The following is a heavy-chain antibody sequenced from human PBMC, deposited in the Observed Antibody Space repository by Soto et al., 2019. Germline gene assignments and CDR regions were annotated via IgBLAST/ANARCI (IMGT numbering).Heavy chain of an antibody. CDR1: GGSVRSGNHF. J-gene: IGHJ6*02. CDR2: MYYTGVT. D-gene: IGHD3-10*01. CDR3: ARGGEPLGYYGLDV. V-gene: IGHV4-61*01. Sequence: SETLALTSSVSGGSVRSGNHFWNWIRQPPGRRLEWLGYMYYTGVTNYNPSLKSRVSMSVDTSKNQFSLKLTSLTAADTAVYYCARGGEPLGYYGLDVSGQGITGTLSS.